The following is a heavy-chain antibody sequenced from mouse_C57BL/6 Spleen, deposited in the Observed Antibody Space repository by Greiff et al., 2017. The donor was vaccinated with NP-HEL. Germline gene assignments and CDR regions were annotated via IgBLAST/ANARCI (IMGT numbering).Heavy chain of an antibody. D-gene: IGHD2-3*01. J-gene: IGHJ4*01. V-gene: IGHV5-9-1*02. CDR1: GFTFSSYA. CDR3: TRALYDGYLYAMDY. Sequence: EVQVVESGEGLVKPGGSLKLSCAASGFTFSSYAMSWVRQTPEKRLEWVAYISSGGDYIYYADTVKGRFTISRDNARNTLYLQMSSLKSEDTAMYYCTRALYDGYLYAMDYWGQGTSVTVSS. CDR2: ISSGGDYI.